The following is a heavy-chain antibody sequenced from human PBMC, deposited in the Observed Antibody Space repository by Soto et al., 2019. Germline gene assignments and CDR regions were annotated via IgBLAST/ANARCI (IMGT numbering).Heavy chain of an antibody. Sequence: GGSLRLSCGASGFTFSNYAMAWVRQAPGKGLEWVSGISASGGSTYYADSVKGRFTISRDNSKNTLYVQMSSLRVEDTAMYYCAKRDCSGGNCYHFDYWGQGTLVTVSS. V-gene: IGHV3-23*01. CDR3: AKRDCSGGNCYHFDY. CDR1: GFTFSNYA. D-gene: IGHD2-15*01. CDR2: ISASGGST. J-gene: IGHJ4*02.